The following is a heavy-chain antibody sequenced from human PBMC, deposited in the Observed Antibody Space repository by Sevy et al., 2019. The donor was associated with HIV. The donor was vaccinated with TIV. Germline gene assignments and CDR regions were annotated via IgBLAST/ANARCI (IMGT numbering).Heavy chain of an antibody. CDR1: GFTFSSYE. CDR2: ISTNGGTP. V-gene: IGHV3-64D*06. CDR3: VKVPYCSAGGCYSAFDY. Sequence: GGSLRLSCSASGFTFSSYEMIWVRQAPGKGLEYISAISTNGGTPYYAESVKGRFTISRDNSKNTLDLQMSSLRPEDTAVYYWVKVPYCSAGGCYSAFDYWGQGTLVTVSS. J-gene: IGHJ4*02. D-gene: IGHD2-15*01.